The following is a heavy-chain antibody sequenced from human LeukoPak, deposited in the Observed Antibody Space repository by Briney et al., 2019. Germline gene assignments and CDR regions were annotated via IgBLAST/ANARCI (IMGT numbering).Heavy chain of an antibody. V-gene: IGHV4-59*01. CDR3: ARTKSPDYYYGMDV. CDR2: IYYSGST. Sequence: TSETLSLTCTVSGGSISSYYWSWIRQPPGKGLEWIGYIYYSGSTNYNPSLKSRVTISVDTSKNQFSLKLSSVTAADTAVYYCARTKSPDYYYGMDVWGQGTTVTVSS. J-gene: IGHJ6*02. CDR1: GGSISSYY.